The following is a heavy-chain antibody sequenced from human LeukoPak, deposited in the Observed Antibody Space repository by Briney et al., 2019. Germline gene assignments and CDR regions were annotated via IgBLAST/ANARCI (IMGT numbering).Heavy chain of an antibody. CDR3: ARVGYSSGWYFDY. CDR1: GFTFSSNG. V-gene: IGHV3-30-3*01. D-gene: IGHD6-19*01. CDR2: ISYDGSNK. J-gene: IGHJ4*02. Sequence: GRSLRLSCAASGFTFSSNGLHWVRQAPGKGLEWVAVISYDGSNKYYADSVKGRLTISRDNSKNTLYLQMNSLRAEDTAVYYCARVGYSSGWYFDYWGQGTLVTVSS.